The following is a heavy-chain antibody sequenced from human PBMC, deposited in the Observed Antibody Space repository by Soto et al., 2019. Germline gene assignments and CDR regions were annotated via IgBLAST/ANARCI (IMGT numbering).Heavy chain of an antibody. CDR1: GGSISSGGYY. Sequence: SETLSLTCTVSGGSISSGGYYWSWIRQHPGKGLEWIGYIYYSGSTYYNPSLKSRVTISVDTSKNQFSLKLSSVTAADTAVYYCARARSSGRSWDWFDPWGQGTLVTVSS. V-gene: IGHV4-31*03. J-gene: IGHJ5*02. D-gene: IGHD3-22*01. CDR3: ARARSSGRSWDWFDP. CDR2: IYYSGST.